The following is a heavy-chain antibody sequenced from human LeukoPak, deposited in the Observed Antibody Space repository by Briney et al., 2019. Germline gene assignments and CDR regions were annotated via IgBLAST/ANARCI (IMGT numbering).Heavy chain of an antibody. J-gene: IGHJ4*02. CDR2: INPKHGVT. CDR3: ARDLAMYSPDLDY. D-gene: IGHD1-26*01. CDR1: GYTFTDYY. V-gene: IGHV1-2*02. Sequence: ASAKVSCKASGYTFTDYYLHWVRQAPGHGLEWMGWINPKHGVTKYAQNFQGRVTMTRDTSISTAYMEVSRLRSDDTAVFYCARDLAMYSPDLDYWGQGTLVTVSS.